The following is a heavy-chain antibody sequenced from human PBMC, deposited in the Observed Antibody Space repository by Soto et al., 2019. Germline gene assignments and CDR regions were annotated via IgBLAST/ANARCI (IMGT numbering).Heavy chain of an antibody. J-gene: IGHJ4*02. CDR1: GFTFSSYG. CDR3: ARDRSYGSLDY. D-gene: IGHD5-18*01. Sequence: QVQLVESGGCVVQPGTSLRLSCAASGFTFSSYGMHWVRQAPGKGLEWVALIWYDGSKKYCADSVKGRFTISRDDSKNTLYLQMNSLRDEDTAVYYCARDRSYGSLDYWGQGTLVTVSS. V-gene: IGHV3-33*01. CDR2: IWYDGSKK.